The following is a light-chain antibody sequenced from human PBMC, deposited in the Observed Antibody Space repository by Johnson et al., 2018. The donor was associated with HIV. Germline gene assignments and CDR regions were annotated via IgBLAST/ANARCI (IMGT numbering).Light chain of an antibody. V-gene: IGLV1-51*01. CDR2: END. J-gene: IGLJ1*01. Sequence: QSVLTQPPSVSAAPGQRVTISCSGGIANIGNNYVSWYQSLPGTAPKLLIYENDRRPSGIPDRFSASKSGTSATLAITGLQTGDEADYYCGIWDASLSPIYVFGTGPTITVL. CDR3: GIWDASLSPIYV. CDR1: IANIGNNY.